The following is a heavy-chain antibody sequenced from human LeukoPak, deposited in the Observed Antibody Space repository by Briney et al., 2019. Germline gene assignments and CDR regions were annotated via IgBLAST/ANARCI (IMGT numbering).Heavy chain of an antibody. CDR3: ANKRGDTAMVLYFDY. Sequence: GGSLRLSCAASGFTFSSYVMSWVRQAPGKGLEWVSAISGSGGSTYYADSVKGRFTISRDNSKNTLYLQMNSLRAEDTAVYYCANKRGDTAMVLYFDYWGQGILVTVSS. D-gene: IGHD5-18*01. CDR1: GFTFSSYV. V-gene: IGHV3-23*01. J-gene: IGHJ4*02. CDR2: ISGSGGST.